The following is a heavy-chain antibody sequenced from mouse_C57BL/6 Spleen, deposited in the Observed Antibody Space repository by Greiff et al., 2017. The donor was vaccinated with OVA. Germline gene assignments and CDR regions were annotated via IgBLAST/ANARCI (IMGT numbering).Heavy chain of an antibody. J-gene: IGHJ4*01. CDR3: ARSAMDYGSRFPGDY. V-gene: IGHV1-64*01. CDR2: IHPNSGST. Sequence: VQLQQPGAELVKPGASVKLSCKASGYTFTSYWMHWVKQRPGQGLEWIGMIHPNSGSTNYNEKFKSKATLTVDKSSSTAYMQLSSLTSEDSAVYYCARSAMDYGSRFPGDYWGQGTSVTVSS. D-gene: IGHD1-1*01. CDR1: GYTFTSYW.